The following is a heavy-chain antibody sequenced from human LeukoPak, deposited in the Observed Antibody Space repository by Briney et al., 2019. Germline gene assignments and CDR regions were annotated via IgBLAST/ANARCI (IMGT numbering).Heavy chain of an antibody. D-gene: IGHD3-16*01. V-gene: IGHV4-34*01. CDR2: INHSGST. CDR1: GGSFSGYY. J-gene: IGHJ5*02. CDR3: ARASVVCWFDP. Sequence: SETLSLTCAVYGGSFSGYYWSWIRQPPGKGLEWIGEINHSGSTNYNPSLKSRVTISVDKSKNQFSLRLSSVTAADTAVYYCARASVVCWFDPWGQGTLVTVSS.